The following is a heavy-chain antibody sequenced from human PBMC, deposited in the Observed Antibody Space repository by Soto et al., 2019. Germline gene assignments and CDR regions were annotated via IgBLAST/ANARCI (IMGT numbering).Heavy chain of an antibody. V-gene: IGHV1-8*01. D-gene: IGHD1-26*01. CDR2: MNPNSANT. CDR1: GYTFTSYY. Sequence: QVQLVQSGAEVKKPGASVKVSCKASGYTFTSYYINWVRQATGQGLEWMGWMNPNSANTGYAQKFQCRGTMTRKTSISTAYMGLSRLRSEYTAVYYCAREWVRGMDVWGQGTTVTVSS. J-gene: IGHJ6*02. CDR3: AREWVRGMDV.